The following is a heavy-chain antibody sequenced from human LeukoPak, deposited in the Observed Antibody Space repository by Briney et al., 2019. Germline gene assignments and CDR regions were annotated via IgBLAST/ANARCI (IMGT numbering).Heavy chain of an antibody. CDR1: GGSISSSSYY. J-gene: IGHJ4*02. V-gene: IGHV4-39*07. Sequence: PSETLSLTCTVSGGSISSSSYYWGWIRQPPGKGLEWIGSIYHSGSTNYNPSLKSRVTISVDTSKNQFSLKLSSVTAADTAVYYCARAFVVVGYFDYWGQGTLVTVSS. CDR3: ARAFVVVGYFDY. D-gene: IGHD2-2*01. CDR2: IYHSGST.